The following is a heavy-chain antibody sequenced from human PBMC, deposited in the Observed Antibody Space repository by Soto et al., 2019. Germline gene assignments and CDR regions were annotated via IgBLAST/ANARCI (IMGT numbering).Heavy chain of an antibody. CDR2: IYYSGST. Sequence: PSETLSLTCTVSGGSISSYYWSWIRQPPGKGLEWIGYIYYSGSTNYNPSLKSRVTISVDTSKNQFSLKLSSVTAADTAVYYCARGALSTHYYYYYGMDVWGQGTTVTVSS. CDR3: ARGALSTHYYYYYGMDV. J-gene: IGHJ6*02. V-gene: IGHV4-59*01. CDR1: GGSISSYY. D-gene: IGHD1-1*01.